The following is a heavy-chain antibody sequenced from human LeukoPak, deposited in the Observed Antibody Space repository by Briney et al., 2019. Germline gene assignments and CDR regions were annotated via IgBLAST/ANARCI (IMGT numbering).Heavy chain of an antibody. CDR3: ASRKYIAAGWGY. D-gene: IGHD6-13*01. V-gene: IGHV4-59*12. CDR2: IYYSGST. J-gene: IGHJ4*02. Sequence: SETLSLTCTVSGGSISSYYWSWIRQPPGKGLEWIGYIYYSGSTNYNPSLKSRVTISVDTSKNQFSLKLSSVTAADTAVYYCASRKYIAAGWGYWGQGTLVTVSS. CDR1: GGSISSYY.